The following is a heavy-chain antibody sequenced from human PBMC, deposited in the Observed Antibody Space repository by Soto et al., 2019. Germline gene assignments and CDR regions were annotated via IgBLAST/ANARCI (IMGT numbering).Heavy chain of an antibody. D-gene: IGHD2-15*01. CDR2: ISYDGSNK. CDR1: GFTFSSYA. V-gene: IGHV3-30-3*01. J-gene: IGHJ4*02. Sequence: QVQLVESGGGVVQPGRSLRLSCAASGFTFSSYAMHWVRQAPGKGLEWVAVISYDGSNKYYADTVKGRFTISRDNSKNTVYLQMNSLRAEDTAVYYCARVPTSSGRAHLDDWGQGTLVTVSS. CDR3: ARVPTSSGRAHLDD.